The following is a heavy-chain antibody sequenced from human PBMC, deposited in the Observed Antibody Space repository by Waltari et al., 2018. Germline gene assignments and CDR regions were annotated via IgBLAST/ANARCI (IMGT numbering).Heavy chain of an antibody. D-gene: IGHD3-22*01. J-gene: IGHJ6*02. CDR1: GFTFSSYW. CDR2: INSDGSST. Sequence: EEQLVESGGGLAQPGESLRLSCAASGFTFSSYWMDLVRQSTGKGLVWVSRINSDGSSTTYADSVKGRFTISRDNGKNTLYVQMNRLRAEDTAVYYCARVATKTYSSPVPGRPYYYGMDVWGQGTTVTVSS. CDR3: ARVATKTYSSPVPGRPYYYGMDV. V-gene: IGHV3-74*01.